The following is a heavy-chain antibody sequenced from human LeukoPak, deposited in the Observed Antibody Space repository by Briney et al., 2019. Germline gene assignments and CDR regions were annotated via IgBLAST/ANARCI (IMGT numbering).Heavy chain of an antibody. CDR2: ISGSGGST. CDR3: ATSARRGIAVAGTGLTDY. V-gene: IGHV3-23*01. J-gene: IGHJ4*02. Sequence: SGGSLRLSCAASGFTFSSYAMSWVRQAPGKGLEWVSAISGSGGSTYYADSVKGRFTISRDNSKNTLYLQMNSLRAEDTAVYYCATSARRGIAVAGTGLTDYWGQGTLVTVSS. D-gene: IGHD6-19*01. CDR1: GFTFSSYA.